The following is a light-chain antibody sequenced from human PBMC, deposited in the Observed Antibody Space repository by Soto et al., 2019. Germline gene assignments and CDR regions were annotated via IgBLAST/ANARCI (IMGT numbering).Light chain of an antibody. J-gene: IGKJ5*01. CDR2: GAS. V-gene: IGKV3-20*01. CDR1: QSVSSNY. CDR3: QQYGRSPFN. Sequence: ESVLTQSPGTLSLSPGERATLSCRASQSVSSNYLAWYQQKPGQAPRLLIYGASTRATGIPDRFSGSGTETDFTLSITRLEPEDFAVYYCQQYGRSPFNFGQGTRLEI.